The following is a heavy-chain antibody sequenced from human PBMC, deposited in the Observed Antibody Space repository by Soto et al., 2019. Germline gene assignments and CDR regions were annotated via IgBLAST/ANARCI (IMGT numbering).Heavy chain of an antibody. V-gene: IGHV1-69*13. CDR3: ARFYCSSTSCFGYYYYGMDV. CDR1: GGTFSSYA. D-gene: IGHD2-2*01. Sequence: SVKVSCKASGGTFSSYAISWVRQAPGQGLEWMGGIIPIFGTANYAQKFQGRVTITADESTSTAYMELSSLRSEDTAVYYCARFYCSSTSCFGYYYYGMDVWGQGTTVTVSS. J-gene: IGHJ6*02. CDR2: IIPIFGTA.